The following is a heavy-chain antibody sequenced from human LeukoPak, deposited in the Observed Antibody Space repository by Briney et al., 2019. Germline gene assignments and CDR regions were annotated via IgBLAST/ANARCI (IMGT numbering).Heavy chain of an antibody. V-gene: IGHV4-39*01. CDR2: IKNGGSP. J-gene: IGHJ4*02. Sequence: SETLSLTCTVSGGSISSSSSFWGWIRQPPGKGLEWIGHIKNGGSPNYNPPLKSRVTISLDTSKNQFSLTVSSVTAADTAAYYCARLTWITDYWGQGTLVTVSS. CDR1: GGSISSSSSF. D-gene: IGHD5-12*01. CDR3: ARLTWITDY.